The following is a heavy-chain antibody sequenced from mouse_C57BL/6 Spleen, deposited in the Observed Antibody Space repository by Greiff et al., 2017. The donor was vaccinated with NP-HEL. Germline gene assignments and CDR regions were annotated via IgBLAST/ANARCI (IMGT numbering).Heavy chain of an antibody. J-gene: IGHJ2*01. CDR3: ARHPYGSSYVGYFDY. CDR2: ISSGGSYT. Sequence: DVHLVESGGDLVKPGGSLKLSCAASGFTFSSYGMSWVRQTPDKRLEWVATISSGGSYTYYPDSVKGRFTISRDNAKNTLYLQMSSLKSEDTAMYYCARHPYGSSYVGYFDYWGQGTTLTVSS. V-gene: IGHV5-6*01. D-gene: IGHD1-1*01. CDR1: GFTFSSYG.